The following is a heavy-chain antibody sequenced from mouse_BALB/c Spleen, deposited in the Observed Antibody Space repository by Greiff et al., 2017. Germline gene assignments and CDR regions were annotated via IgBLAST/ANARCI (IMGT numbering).Heavy chain of an antibody. CDR2: IDPENGDT. J-gene: IGHJ2*01. CDR3: NALGLLDY. Sequence: GQLQQSGAELVRSGASVKLSCTASGFNIKDYYMHWVKQRPEQGLEWIGWIDPENGDTEYAPKFQGKATMTADTSSNTAYLQLSSLTSEDTAVYYCNALGLLDYWGQGTTLTVSS. V-gene: IGHV14-4*02. D-gene: IGHD4-1*01. CDR1: GFNIKDYY.